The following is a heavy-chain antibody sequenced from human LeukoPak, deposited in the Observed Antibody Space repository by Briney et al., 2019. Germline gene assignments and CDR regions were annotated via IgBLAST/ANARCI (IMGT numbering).Heavy chain of an antibody. CDR2: IYYSGST. CDR3: ARSYTYYYYGMDV. J-gene: IGHJ6*02. D-gene: IGHD4-11*01. CDR1: GGSISSGGYY. Sequence: PSQTLSLTCTVSGGSISSGGYYWSWIRQHPGTGLEWIGYIYYSGSTYYNPSLKSRVTISVDTSKNQFSLKLSSVTAADTAVYYCARSYTYYYYGMDVWGQGTTVTVSS. V-gene: IGHV4-31*03.